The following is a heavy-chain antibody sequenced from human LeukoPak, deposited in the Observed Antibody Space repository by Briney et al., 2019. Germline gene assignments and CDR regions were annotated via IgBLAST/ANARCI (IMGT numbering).Heavy chain of an antibody. Sequence: GGSLRLSCEASGFTFSNAWMNWVRQAPGKGLEWVGRIKSKTDGETTDYAAPVKGRFTISRDDSKNTLYLQMNSLKTEDTAVYYCTTGFGVIPDYWGQGTLVTVSS. D-gene: IGHD3-16*02. CDR3: TTGFGVIPDY. V-gene: IGHV3-15*07. CDR1: GFTFSNAW. CDR2: IKSKTDGETT. J-gene: IGHJ4*02.